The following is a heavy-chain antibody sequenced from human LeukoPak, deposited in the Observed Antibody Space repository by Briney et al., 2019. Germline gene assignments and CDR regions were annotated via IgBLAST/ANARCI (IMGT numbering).Heavy chain of an antibody. CDR3: AGARSVLRYFDWLSHNHQPLDY. Sequence: SETLSLTCAVYGGSFSGYYWSWIRQPPGKGLEWIGEINHSGSTNYNPSLKSRVTISVDTSKNQFSLKLSSVAAADTAVYYCAGARSVLRYFDWLSHNHQPLDYWGQGTLVTVSS. CDR2: INHSGST. D-gene: IGHD3-9*01. CDR1: GGSFSGYY. J-gene: IGHJ4*02. V-gene: IGHV4-34*01.